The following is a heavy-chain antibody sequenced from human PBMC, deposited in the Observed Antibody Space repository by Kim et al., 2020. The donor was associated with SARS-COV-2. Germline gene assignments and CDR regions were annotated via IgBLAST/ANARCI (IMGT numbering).Heavy chain of an antibody. V-gene: IGHV1-18*01. CDR1: GYTFTSYG. CDR3: ARGSIEAATIGNQYYYYYGMDV. J-gene: IGHJ6*02. Sequence: ASVKVSCQASGYTFTSYGISWVRQAPGQGLEWMGWISAYNGNTNYAQKLQGRVTMTTDTSTSTAYMELRSLRSDGTAVYYCARGSIEAATIGNQYYYYYGMDVWGQGTTVTVSS. D-gene: IGHD2-15*01. CDR2: ISAYNGNT.